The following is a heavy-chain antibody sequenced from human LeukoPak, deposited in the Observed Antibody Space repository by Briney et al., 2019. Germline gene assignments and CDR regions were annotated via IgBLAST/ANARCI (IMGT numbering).Heavy chain of an antibody. CDR1: GFTFSSHG. CDR3: ARSAGYSAGYPDY. D-gene: IGHD5-12*01. V-gene: IGHV3-33*03. J-gene: IGHJ4*02. CDR2: IWNDGSNT. Sequence: GGSLRLSCAASGFTFSSHGMHWVRQAPGKGLEWVAVIWNDGSNTYHADSVKGRFTISRDNAKNSLYLQMNSLRAEDTAVYYCARSAGYSAGYPDYWGRGTLVTVSS.